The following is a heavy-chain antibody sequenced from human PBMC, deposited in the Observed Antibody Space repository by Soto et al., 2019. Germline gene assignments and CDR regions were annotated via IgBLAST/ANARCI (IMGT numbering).Heavy chain of an antibody. CDR1: GYTFTSYG. CDR3: AIPKLWFGELLGFDP. D-gene: IGHD3-10*01. V-gene: IGHV1-18*01. J-gene: IGHJ5*02. Sequence: ASVKVSCTASGYTFTSYGISWVRQAPGQGLEWMGWISAYNGNTNYAQKLQGRVTMTTDTSTSTAYMELRSLRSDDTAVYYCAIPKLWFGELLGFDPWGQGTLVTVSS. CDR2: ISAYNGNT.